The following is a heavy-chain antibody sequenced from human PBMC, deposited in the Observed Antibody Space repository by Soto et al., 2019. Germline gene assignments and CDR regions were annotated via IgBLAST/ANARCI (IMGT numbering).Heavy chain of an antibody. CDR1: GVDFRGSY. V-gene: IGHV3-11*01. Sequence: LEESGGGLVEPGGSLRLTCVGSGVDFRGSYMNWIRQAPGKGLEWISYISDTGRTIHYADSVKGRFVISRDNSRDSLYLQMNNLRAEDTARYYCAKDLEKWLVQLGGLDTWGQGAQVTVSS. CDR3: AKDLEKWLVQLGGLDT. J-gene: IGHJ5*02. D-gene: IGHD1-1*01. CDR2: ISDTGRTI.